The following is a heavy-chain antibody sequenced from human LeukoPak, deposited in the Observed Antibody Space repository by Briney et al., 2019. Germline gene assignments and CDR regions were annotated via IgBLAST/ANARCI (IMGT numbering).Heavy chain of an antibody. CDR1: GFTFSSYA. CDR3: ARSSSWFDAFDI. CDR2: ISGSGGST. Sequence: GGSLRLSCAASGFTFSSYAMSWVRQAPGKGLEWVSAISGSGGSTYYADSVKGRFTISRDNAKNTLYLQMNSLRAEDTAVYYCARSSSWFDAFDIWGQGTMVTVSS. J-gene: IGHJ3*02. D-gene: IGHD6-13*01. V-gene: IGHV3-23*01.